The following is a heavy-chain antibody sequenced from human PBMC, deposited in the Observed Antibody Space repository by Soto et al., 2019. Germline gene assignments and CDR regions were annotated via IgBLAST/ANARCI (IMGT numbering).Heavy chain of an antibody. D-gene: IGHD3-10*01. V-gene: IGHV4-31*03. Sequence: SETLSLTCTVSGGSISSGGYYWSWIRQHPGKGLEWIGYIYYSGSTYYNPSLKSRVTISVDTSKNQFSLKLSSVTAADTAVYYCARVPHHYYGSGTNWFDPWGQGTLVTVSS. CDR3: ARVPHHYYGSGTNWFDP. J-gene: IGHJ5*02. CDR1: GGSISSGGYY. CDR2: IYYSGST.